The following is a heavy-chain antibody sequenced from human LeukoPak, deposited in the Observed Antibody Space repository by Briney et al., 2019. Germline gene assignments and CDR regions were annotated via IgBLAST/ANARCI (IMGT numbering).Heavy chain of an antibody. J-gene: IGHJ6*04. V-gene: IGHV5-51*01. CDR3: ARRSYCSSTSCYSSYYYYYGMGV. CDR2: IYPGDSDT. D-gene: IGHD2-2*01. CDR1: GYSFTSYW. Sequence: GESLKISCKGSGYSFTSYWIGWVRQMPGKGLEWMGIIYPGDSDTRYSPSFQGQVTISADKSISTAYLQWSSLKASDTAMYYCARRSYCSSTSCYSSYYYYYGMGVWGKGTTVTVSS.